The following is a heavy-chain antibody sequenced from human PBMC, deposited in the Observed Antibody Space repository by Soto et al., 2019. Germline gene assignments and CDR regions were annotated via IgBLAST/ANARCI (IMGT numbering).Heavy chain of an antibody. CDR3: AKDLGITMVRGVIITGAFDY. V-gene: IGHV3-9*01. CDR1: GFTFDDYA. J-gene: IGHJ4*02. CDR2: VSWNSGSI. D-gene: IGHD3-10*01. Sequence: EVQLVESGGGLVQPGRSLRLSCAASGFTFDDYAMHWVRQAPGKGLEWVSGVSWNSGSIGYADSVKGRFTISRDNAKNSLDLQMNSLRDEDTALYYGAKDLGITMVRGVIITGAFDYWGQGTLVNVSS.